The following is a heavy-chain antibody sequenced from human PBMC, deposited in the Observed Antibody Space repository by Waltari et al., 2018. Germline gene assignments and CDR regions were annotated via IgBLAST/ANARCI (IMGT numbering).Heavy chain of an antibody. V-gene: IGHV3-33*06. D-gene: IGHD6-13*01. J-gene: IGHJ4*02. CDR1: GFTFSRFG. CDR3: AKGGAAAGPFDY. CDR2: IWYDGSIK. Sequence: QVQLVESGGGVVQPGRSLSLSCAASGFTFSRFGMHWVRQAPGKGLEWVAVIWYDGSIKYYADSVKGRFTISRDNSKNTLYLQMNSLRAEDTAVYYCAKGGAAAGPFDYWGQGTLVTVSS.